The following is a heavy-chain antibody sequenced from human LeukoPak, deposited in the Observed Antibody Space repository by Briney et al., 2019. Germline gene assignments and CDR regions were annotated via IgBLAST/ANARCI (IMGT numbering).Heavy chain of an antibody. CDR2: INQDGSEK. CDR1: GFSFSTYW. J-gene: IGHJ4*02. D-gene: IGHD7-27*01. CDR3: ARAMGTGDSDY. V-gene: IGHV3-7*04. Sequence: GGSLRPSCVASGFSFSTYWMSWVRQAPGKGLEWVGNINQDGSEKNYLDSVKGRFTISRDNATNSPYLQMNSLRAEDTAVYYCARAMGTGDSDYWGQGTLVTVSS.